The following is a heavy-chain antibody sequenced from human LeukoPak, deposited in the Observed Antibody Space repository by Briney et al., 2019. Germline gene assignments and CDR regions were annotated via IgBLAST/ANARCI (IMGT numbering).Heavy chain of an antibody. J-gene: IGHJ4*02. CDR2: ISYSGNDK. Sequence: GRSLRLSCAASGFTFSSYGMHWVRQAPGKGLEWVAVISYSGNDKDYADSVKGRFTLSRDNSKNTLFLQMNSLRAEDTAVYYCAKDRDSRANTIDYWGQGTLVTVSS. CDR1: GFTFSSYG. V-gene: IGHV3-30*18. D-gene: IGHD6-13*01. CDR3: AKDRDSRANTIDY.